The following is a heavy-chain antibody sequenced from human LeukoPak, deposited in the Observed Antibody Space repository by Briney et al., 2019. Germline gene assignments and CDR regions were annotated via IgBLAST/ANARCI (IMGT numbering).Heavy chain of an antibody. CDR3: AREEDSTAIRSSDGMDV. Sequence: GGCLRLSCAASGFTFSSYSMNWVRQAPGKGLEWVSCISKGSAYIYYADSVKGRFTISRDNAKNSLYLQMSSLRAEDTAVYYCAREEDSTAIRSSDGMDVWGQGTTVTVSS. V-gene: IGHV3-21*01. CDR1: GFTFSSYS. CDR2: ISKGSAYI. J-gene: IGHJ6*02. D-gene: IGHD6-6*01.